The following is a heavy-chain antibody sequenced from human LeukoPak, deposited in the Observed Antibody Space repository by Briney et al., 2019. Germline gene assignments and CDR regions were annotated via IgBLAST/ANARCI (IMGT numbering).Heavy chain of an antibody. CDR3: ARRTAVGAFDI. D-gene: IGHD4-23*01. J-gene: IGHJ3*02. CDR1: GYSFTSYW. V-gene: IGHV5-10-1*01. CDR2: IDPSDSYT. Sequence: GESLNISCKGSGYSFTSYWITWVREMPGKGLEWMGTIDPSDSYTNYSPSFQGHVTISADKSISTAYLQWSSLKASDTAMYYCARRTAVGAFDIWGQGTMVTVSS.